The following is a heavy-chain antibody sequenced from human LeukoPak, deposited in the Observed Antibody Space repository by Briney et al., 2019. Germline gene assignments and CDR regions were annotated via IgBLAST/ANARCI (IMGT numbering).Heavy chain of an antibody. D-gene: IGHD6-13*01. J-gene: IGHJ4*02. CDR2: ISYDGRNE. V-gene: IGHV3-30*03. Sequence: GGSLRLSCASSGFTFNNYGMHWVRQAPGKGLEWVAVISYDGRNEYYADSVKGRFTISRDNSKNTLYLQMDSLRAEDTAVYYCVRDSAAAGTFIDYWGQGTLVTVSS. CDR3: VRDSAAAGTFIDY. CDR1: GFTFNNYG.